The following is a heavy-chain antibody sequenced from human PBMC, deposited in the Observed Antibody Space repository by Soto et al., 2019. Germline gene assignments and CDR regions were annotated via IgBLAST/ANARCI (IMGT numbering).Heavy chain of an antibody. D-gene: IGHD7-27*01. CDR2: TYYRSKWYN. CDR1: GDSVSSNSAA. Sequence: KQSQTLSLTCAISGDSVSSNSAAWNWIRQSPSRGLEWLGRTYYRSKWYNDYAVSVKSRITINPDTSKNQFSLQLNSVTPEDTAVYYCARDPNWGSEARYWYFDLWGRGTLVTVSS. V-gene: IGHV6-1*01. J-gene: IGHJ2*01. CDR3: ARDPNWGSEARYWYFDL.